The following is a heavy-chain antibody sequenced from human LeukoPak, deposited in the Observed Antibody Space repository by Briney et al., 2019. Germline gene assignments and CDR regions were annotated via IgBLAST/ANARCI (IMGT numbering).Heavy chain of an antibody. CDR3: ARDIIRGQSDFDY. CDR2: INRDGSST. V-gene: IGHV3-74*01. D-gene: IGHD5-12*01. J-gene: IGHJ4*02. CDR1: GFTFSNYW. Sequence: GGSLRLSCAASGFTFSNYWMHWVRQAPGKGLVWVSRINRDGSSTDYLDSVKGRFTISRDNARNTLYLQMNSLRAEDTAVYYCARDIIRGQSDFDYWGQGILVTVSS.